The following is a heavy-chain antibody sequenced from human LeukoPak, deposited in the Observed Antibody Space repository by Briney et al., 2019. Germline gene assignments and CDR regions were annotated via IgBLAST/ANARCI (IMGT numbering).Heavy chain of an antibody. CDR1: GGTFSSYA. Sequence: ASVKVSCKASGGTFSSYAISWVRQAPGQGLEWMGGIIPIFGTANYAQKFQGRVTITTDESTSTAYMELSSLRSEDTAVYYCARVISGRIVALNWFDPWGQGTPVTVSS. CDR3: ARVISGRIVALNWFDP. CDR2: IIPIFGTA. J-gene: IGHJ5*02. V-gene: IGHV1-69*05. D-gene: IGHD3-22*01.